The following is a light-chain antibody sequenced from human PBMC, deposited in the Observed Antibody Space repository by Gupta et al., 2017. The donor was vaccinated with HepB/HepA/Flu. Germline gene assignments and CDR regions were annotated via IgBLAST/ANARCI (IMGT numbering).Light chain of an antibody. V-gene: IGKV4-1*01. J-gene: IGKJ1*01. CDR3: QQYYSTPQT. CDR1: QSVLYSSNNKNY. Sequence: SVMTQSPDSLAVSLGERATINCKSSQSVLYSSNNKNYLAWYQQKPGQPPKLLIYWASTRESGVPDRFSGSGSGTDFTLTISSLQAEDVAVYYCQQYYSTPQTFGQGTKVEIK. CDR2: WAS.